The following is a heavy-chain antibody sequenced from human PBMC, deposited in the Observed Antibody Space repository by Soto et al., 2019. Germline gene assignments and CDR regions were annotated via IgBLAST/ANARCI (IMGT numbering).Heavy chain of an antibody. Sequence: QVQLVQSGAEVKKPGSSVKVSCKASGGTFSSNIISWVRQAPGQGLEWMGRIIPTVGMANYAQKFQGRVTISADKFTNTAYMELSSLRSEDSAVFFCASRVLGYSSGWSTFDIWGQGTMVIVSS. CDR3: ASRVLGYSSGWSTFDI. D-gene: IGHD6-25*01. J-gene: IGHJ3*02. CDR2: IIPTVGMA. CDR1: GGTFSSNI. V-gene: IGHV1-69*02.